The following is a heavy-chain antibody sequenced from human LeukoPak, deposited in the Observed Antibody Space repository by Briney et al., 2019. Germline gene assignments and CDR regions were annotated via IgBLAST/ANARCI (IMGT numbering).Heavy chain of an antibody. J-gene: IGHJ5*02. CDR3: TRGSRYCSSGSCYGWFDP. Sequence: SETLSLTCTVSGGSISSYYWSWIRQPPGKGLEWIGYIYYSGSTNYNPSLKSRVTISVDTSKNQFSLKLDSVTAADTAIYYCTRGSRYCSSGSCYGWFDPWGQGTLVTVSS. CDR1: GGSISSYY. CDR2: IYYSGST. D-gene: IGHD2-15*01. V-gene: IGHV4-59*01.